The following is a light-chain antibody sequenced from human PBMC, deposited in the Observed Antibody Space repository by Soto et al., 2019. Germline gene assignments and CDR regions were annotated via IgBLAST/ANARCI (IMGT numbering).Light chain of an antibody. Sequence: QSALTQPPSASGSPGQSVTISCTGTSSDVGGYNYVSWYQQHPGKAPKLMIYEVSKRPSGVPDRFSGSKSGYTASLTVSGLQAEDEADYYCSSYAGSNNFEVFGTGTKLTVL. V-gene: IGLV2-8*01. J-gene: IGLJ1*01. CDR3: SSYAGSNNFEV. CDR2: EVS. CDR1: SSDVGGYNY.